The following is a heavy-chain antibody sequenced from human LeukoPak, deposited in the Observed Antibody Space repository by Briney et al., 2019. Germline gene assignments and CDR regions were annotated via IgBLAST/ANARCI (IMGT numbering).Heavy chain of an antibody. D-gene: IGHD3-22*01. J-gene: IGHJ4*02. CDR3: ARGPKAYYFDSSGYVFDY. V-gene: IGHV1-8*01. CDR2: MNPAGDDA. CDR1: GYTFTNYY. Sequence: ASVKVSCKASGYTFTNYYISWVRQATGQGLEWMGWMNPAGDDAGYAQKFQGRMTLTRDNSVSTVYMELNSLRSEDTAVYYCARGPKAYYFDSSGYVFDYWGQGTLVTVSS.